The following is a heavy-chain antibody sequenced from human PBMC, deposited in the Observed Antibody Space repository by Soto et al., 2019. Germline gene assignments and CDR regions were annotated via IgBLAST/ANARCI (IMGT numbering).Heavy chain of an antibody. J-gene: IGHJ4*02. D-gene: IGHD5-12*01. Sequence: GGSLRLSCAGSGFTFSTYSMNWVRQAPGKGLEWVSGIYGNGGGTFYADSVKGRFTISRDNSKNTLYLQMNSLRAEDTAVYYCAKDARVDGYWDFDYRGQGTRVTVAS. CDR1: GFTFSTYS. V-gene: IGHV3-23*01. CDR3: AKDARVDGYWDFDY. CDR2: IYGNGGGT.